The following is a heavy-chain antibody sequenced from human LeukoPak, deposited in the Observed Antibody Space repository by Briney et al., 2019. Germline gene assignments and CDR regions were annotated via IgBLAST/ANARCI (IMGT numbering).Heavy chain of an antibody. CDR3: ARPFSSGWLSNAFHI. V-gene: IGHV5-51*01. Sequence: GESLKISCKGSGYSFTSYWIGWVRQMPGKGLEWMGIIYPGDSDTRYSPSFQGQVTISADKSISTAYLQWRSLKASDTAMYYCARPFSSGWLSNAFHIWGQGTMVTVSS. J-gene: IGHJ3*02. CDR1: GYSFTSYW. D-gene: IGHD6-19*01. CDR2: IYPGDSDT.